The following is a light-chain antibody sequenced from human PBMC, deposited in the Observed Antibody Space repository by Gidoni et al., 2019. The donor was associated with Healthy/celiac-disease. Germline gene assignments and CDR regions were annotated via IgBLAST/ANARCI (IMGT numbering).Light chain of an antibody. CDR1: QDISNY. V-gene: IGKV1-33*01. Sequence: DIQRAQSPSSLSASVGDRVTITCQASQDISNYLHWYQQKPGKAPKLLIYDASNLETGVPSRFSGSGSGTDFTLTISSLQPEDIATYYCQQYDNSPWTFGRGTKVEIK. CDR3: QQYDNSPWT. J-gene: IGKJ1*01. CDR2: DAS.